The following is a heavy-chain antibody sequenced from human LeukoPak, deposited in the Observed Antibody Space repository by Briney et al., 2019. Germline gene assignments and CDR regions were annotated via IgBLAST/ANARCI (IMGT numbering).Heavy chain of an antibody. CDR2: IIPIFGTA. V-gene: IGHV1-69*13. D-gene: IGHD4-17*01. J-gene: IGHJ5*02. CDR3: ARSLNGDYGTTWWFDP. CDR1: GYTFTDYY. Sequence: SVKVSCKASGYTFTDYYMHWVRQAPGQGLEWMGGIIPIFGTANYAQKFQGRVTITADESTSTAYMELSSLRSEDTAVYYCARSLNGDYGTTWWFDPWGQGTLVTVSS.